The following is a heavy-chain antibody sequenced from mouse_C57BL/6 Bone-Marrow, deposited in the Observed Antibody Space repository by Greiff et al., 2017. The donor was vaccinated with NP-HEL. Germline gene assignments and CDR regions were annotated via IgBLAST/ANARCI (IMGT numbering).Heavy chain of an antibody. CDR1: GYTFTSYG. V-gene: IGHV1-81*01. J-gene: IGHJ4*01. CDR2: IYPRSGNT. D-gene: IGHD2-2*01. CDR3: ARGYYYAMDY. Sequence: LEESGAELARPGASVKLSCKASGYTFTSYGISWVKQRTGQGLEWIGEIYPRSGNTYYNEKFKGKATLTADKSSSTAYMELRSLTSEDSAVYFCARGYYYAMDYWGQGTSVTVSS.